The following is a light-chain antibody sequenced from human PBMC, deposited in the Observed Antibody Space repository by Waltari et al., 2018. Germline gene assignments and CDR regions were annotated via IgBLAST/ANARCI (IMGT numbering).Light chain of an antibody. V-gene: IGKV2-30*02. Sequence: DAVMTQSPLSLPVSIGQPASISCRSSQSLVHTDGHTSLNWFQQRPGQSPRRLIYNVSNRDSGVPDRFSGSGSDTAFTLKISRVEAEDVGIYYCMQATNWPLTFGQGTKVEIQ. CDR1: QSLVHTDGHTS. J-gene: IGKJ1*01. CDR2: NVS. CDR3: MQATNWPLT.